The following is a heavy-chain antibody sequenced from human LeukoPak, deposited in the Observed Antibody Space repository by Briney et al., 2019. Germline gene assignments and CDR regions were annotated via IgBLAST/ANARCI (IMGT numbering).Heavy chain of an antibody. CDR2: ISGSGGST. J-gene: IGHJ3*02. V-gene: IGHV3-23*01. CDR1: GFTFSNAW. CDR3: AKVATMIVVVISGSFDI. D-gene: IGHD3-22*01. Sequence: PGGSLRLSCAASGFTFSNAWMSWVRQAPGKGLEWVSAISGSGGSTYYADSVKGRFTISRDNSKNTLYLQMNSLRAEDTAVYYCAKVATMIVVVISGSFDIWGQGTMVTVSS.